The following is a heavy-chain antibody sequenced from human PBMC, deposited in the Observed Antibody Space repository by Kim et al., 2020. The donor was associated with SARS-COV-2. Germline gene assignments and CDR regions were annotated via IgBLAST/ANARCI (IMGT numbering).Heavy chain of an antibody. D-gene: IGHD6-13*01. V-gene: IGHV3-23*01. Sequence: GGSLRLSCAASGFTFSSYAMSWVRQAPGKGLEWVSAISGSGGSTYYADSVKGRFTISRDNSKNTLYLQMNSLRAEDTAVYYCAKGPDLIPIAAHFDYWGQGTLVTVSS. CDR2: ISGSGGST. CDR1: GFTFSSYA. CDR3: AKGPDLIPIAAHFDY. J-gene: IGHJ4*02.